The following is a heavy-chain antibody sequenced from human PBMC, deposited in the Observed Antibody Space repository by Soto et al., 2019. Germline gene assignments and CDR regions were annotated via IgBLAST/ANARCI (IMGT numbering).Heavy chain of an antibody. CDR1: GGTLNTYT. J-gene: IGHJ4*01. V-gene: IGHV1-69*06. CDR2: IVPRYDSV. D-gene: IGHD1-26*01. Sequence: QVQLVQSGAEVKKPGASVLVSYDASGGTLNTYTSNWVRQAPGRGLQWVGQIVPRYDSVNYAENFHDRIKITIDKYNKTAYMELTRLRSENTALYFCESWRSYSGSYCFDYCGHVHLVTVSS. CDR3: ESWRSYSGSYCFDY.